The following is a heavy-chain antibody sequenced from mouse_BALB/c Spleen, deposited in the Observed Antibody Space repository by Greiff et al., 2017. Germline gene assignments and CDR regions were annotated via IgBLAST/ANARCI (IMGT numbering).Heavy chain of an antibody. CDR1: GFNIKDYY. CDR3: ARGPRGTVVARDYAMDY. CDR2: IDPENGNT. Sequence: DVQLQESGAELVRPGALVKLSCKASGFNIKDYYMHWVKQRPEQGLEWIGWIDPENGNTKYDPKFQGKATITADTSSNTAYLQLSSLTSEDTAVYYCARGPRGTVVARDYAMDYWGQGTSVTVSS. J-gene: IGHJ4*01. D-gene: IGHD1-1*01. V-gene: IGHV14-1*02.